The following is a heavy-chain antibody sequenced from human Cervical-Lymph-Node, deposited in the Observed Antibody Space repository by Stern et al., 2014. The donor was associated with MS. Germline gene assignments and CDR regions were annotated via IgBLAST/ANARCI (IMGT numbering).Heavy chain of an antibody. J-gene: IGHJ4*02. V-gene: IGHV5-51*01. CDR2: IYPGDSDT. D-gene: IGHD3-22*01. Sequence: VQLVQSGAEVKKPGESLKISCKGSGYSFTSYWIGWGRQMPGKGLEGMGIIYPGDSDTRYSPSFQGQVTISADKSISTAYLQWSSLKASDTAMYYCARHPYYDSSGYYPFDYWGQGTLVTVSS. CDR3: ARHPYYDSSGYYPFDY. CDR1: GYSFTSYW.